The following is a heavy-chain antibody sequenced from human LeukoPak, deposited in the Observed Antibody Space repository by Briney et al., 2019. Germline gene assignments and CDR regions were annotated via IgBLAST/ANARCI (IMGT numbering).Heavy chain of an antibody. CDR2: INPDSGGT. V-gene: IGHV1-2*02. D-gene: IGHD3-16*01. Sequence: ASVKVSCQTPGYSLTGYNMHWVRQAPGQGLEWMGWINPDSGGTNYAQKFQGRVTTTRDTSIRTAYMELSRLRSDDTAVYHCARQGADAFDIWGQGTMVTVS. CDR1: GYSLTGYN. CDR3: ARQGADAFDI. J-gene: IGHJ3*02.